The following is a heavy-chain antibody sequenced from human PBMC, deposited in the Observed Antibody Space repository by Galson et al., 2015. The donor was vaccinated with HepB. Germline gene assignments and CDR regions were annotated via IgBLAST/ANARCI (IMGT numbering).Heavy chain of an antibody. CDR3: ARGAVVEVVGGTQNNWFGP. CDR1: GYTFSSYS. J-gene: IGHJ5*02. D-gene: IGHD2-15*01. Sequence: SVKVSCKASGYTFSSYSITWVRQAPGQGLEWMAWISPYNRETHFARKFQGRVTLTTDTLTSTAYMELRSLRSDDTAVYYCARGAVVEVVGGTQNNWFGPWGPGTLVTVSS. CDR2: ISPYNRET. V-gene: IGHV1-18*01.